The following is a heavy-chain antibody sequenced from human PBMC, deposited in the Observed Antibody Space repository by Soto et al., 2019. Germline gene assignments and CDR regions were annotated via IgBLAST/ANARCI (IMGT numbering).Heavy chain of an antibody. CDR3: ARVYTAMVNYYYYMDV. J-gene: IGHJ6*03. CDR1: GGSISSGGYY. Sequence: SETLSLTCTVSGGSISSGGYYWSWIRQHPGKGLEWIGYIYYSGSTYYNPSLKSRVTISVDTSKNQFSLKLSSVTAADTAVYYCARVYTAMVNYYYYMDVWGKGTTVTVS. CDR2: IYYSGST. V-gene: IGHV4-31*03. D-gene: IGHD5-18*01.